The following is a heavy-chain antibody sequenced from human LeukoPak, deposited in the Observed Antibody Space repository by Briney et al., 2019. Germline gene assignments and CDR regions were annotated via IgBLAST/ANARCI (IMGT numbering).Heavy chain of an antibody. D-gene: IGHD6-13*01. V-gene: IGHV3-74*01. CDR3: ARGILGQQLAEGY. CDR2: INSDGSST. CDR1: GFTFSSCW. J-gene: IGHJ4*02. Sequence: GGSLRLSCAASGFTFSSCWMHWVRQAPGKGLVWVSRINSDGSSTSYADSVKGRFTISRDNAKNTLYLQMNSLRAEDTAVYYCARGILGQQLAEGYWGQGTLVTVSS.